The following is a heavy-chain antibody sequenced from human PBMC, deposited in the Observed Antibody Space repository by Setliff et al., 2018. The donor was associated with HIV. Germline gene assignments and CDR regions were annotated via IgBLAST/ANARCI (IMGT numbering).Heavy chain of an antibody. J-gene: IGHJ4*02. Sequence: SETLSLTCTVSGGSISSGGYYWSWIRQPAGKGLEWIGRIYTSGSTNYNPSLKSRVTISVDTSKNQFSLKLSSVTAADTAVYYCARDGMVRGSKAFGYWGQGTLVTVSS. D-gene: IGHD3-10*01. CDR3: ARDGMVRGSKAFGY. V-gene: IGHV4-61*02. CDR2: IYTSGST. CDR1: GGSISSGGYY.